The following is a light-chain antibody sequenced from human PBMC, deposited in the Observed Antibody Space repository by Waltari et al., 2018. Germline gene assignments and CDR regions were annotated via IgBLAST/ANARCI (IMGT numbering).Light chain of an antibody. J-gene: IGKJ2*03. CDR2: GAS. V-gene: IGKV1-39*01. CDR1: QTINTY. Sequence: DILATQSPSSLSASVGDRVTITCRASQTINTYINWFQQNPGKAPKLLIYGASTLQSGVPARFSGSGLGTVFTLTINNLQPEDVATYHCQRSYSSPRSFGQGTKLE. CDR3: QRSYSSPRS.